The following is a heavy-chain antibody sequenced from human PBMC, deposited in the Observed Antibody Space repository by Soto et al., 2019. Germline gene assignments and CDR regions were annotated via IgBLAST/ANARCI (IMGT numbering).Heavy chain of an antibody. D-gene: IGHD6-13*01. Sequence: ASSEVSCKASGYTFTSYGISWVRQAPGQGLEWMGWISAYNGNTNYAQKLQGRVTMTTDTSTSTAYMELRSLRSDDTAVYYCARETIAAAEKNWFDPWGQGTLVTVSS. CDR1: GYTFTSYG. CDR3: ARETIAAAEKNWFDP. J-gene: IGHJ5*02. V-gene: IGHV1-18*01. CDR2: ISAYNGNT.